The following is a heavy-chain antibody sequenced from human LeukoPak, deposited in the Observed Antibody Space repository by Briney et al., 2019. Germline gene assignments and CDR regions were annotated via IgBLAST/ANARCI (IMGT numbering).Heavy chain of an antibody. CDR1: GCTFSDYY. V-gene: IGHV3-11*06. D-gene: IGHD1-26*01. Sequence: GGALRLSCAACGCTFSDYYMSWPRQAPGKELAWVSYISDSSGYTKDADSVKGRFTISRDNAKKSLYLQMHSLRAEDTAVYYCARDRVGGSYVFDIWGQGTMVTVSS. J-gene: IGHJ3*02. CDR2: ISDSSGYT. CDR3: ARDRVGGSYVFDI.